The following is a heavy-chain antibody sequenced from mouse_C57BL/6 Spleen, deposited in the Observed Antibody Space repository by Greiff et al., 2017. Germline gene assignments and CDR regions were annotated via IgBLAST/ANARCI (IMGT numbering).Heavy chain of an antibody. D-gene: IGHD2-4*01. CDR1: GYAFSSSW. J-gene: IGHJ4*01. Sequence: QVQLKQSGPELVKPGASVKISCTASGYAFSSSWMNWVKQRPGKGLEWIGRIYPGDGDTNYNGKVKGKATLTADKSSSTAYMQLSSLTSEDSAVYFCARSRDYDVTSYAMDYWGQGTSVTVSS. CDR3: ARSRDYDVTSYAMDY. V-gene: IGHV1-82*01. CDR2: IYPGDGDT.